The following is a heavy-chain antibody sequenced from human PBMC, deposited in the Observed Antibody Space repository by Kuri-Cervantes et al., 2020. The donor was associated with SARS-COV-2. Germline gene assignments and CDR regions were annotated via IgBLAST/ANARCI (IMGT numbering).Heavy chain of an antibody. V-gene: IGHV4-61*02. CDR2: IYTSGST. CDR3: ARGYRYNLPYFDY. J-gene: IGHJ4*02. Sequence: SETLSLTCTVSGGSVSSGSYYWSWIRQPAGKGLEWIGRIYTSGSTNYNPSLKSRVTMSVDTSKNQFSLKLSSVTAADTAVYYCARGYRYNLPYFDYWGQGTLVTVSS. CDR1: GGSVSSGSYY. D-gene: IGHD1-1*01.